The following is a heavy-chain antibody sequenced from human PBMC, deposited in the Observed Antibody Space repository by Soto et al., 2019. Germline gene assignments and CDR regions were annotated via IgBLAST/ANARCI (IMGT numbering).Heavy chain of an antibody. V-gene: IGHV3-48*03. CDR3: ARDDSRPRAVAGTSHFEN. J-gene: IGHJ4*02. Sequence: PGWSLRLSCAASGFTFSSYEMNLVRQAPGKGLEWVSYISSSGSTIYYADSVKGRFTISRDNAKNSLYLQMNSLRAEDTAVYYCARDDSRPRAVAGTSHFENWGQGTLVTVSS. CDR1: GFTFSSYE. CDR2: ISSSGSTI. D-gene: IGHD6-19*01.